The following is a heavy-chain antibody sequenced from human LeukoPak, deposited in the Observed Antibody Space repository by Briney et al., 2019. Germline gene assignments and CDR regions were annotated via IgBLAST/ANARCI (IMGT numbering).Heavy chain of an antibody. V-gene: IGHV3-11*01. Sequence: PGGSLRLSCAASGFIFTDYYMSWVRQAPGKGLEWVSYISSRSSTIYYADSVKGRFTISRDNAENSLYLHMSSLRADDTAVYYCVRDRAPDNYCQTSKFDYWGQGTLVTVSS. CDR3: VRDRAPDNYCQTSKFDY. CDR2: ISSRSSTI. D-gene: IGHD1-1*01. J-gene: IGHJ4*02. CDR1: GFIFTDYY.